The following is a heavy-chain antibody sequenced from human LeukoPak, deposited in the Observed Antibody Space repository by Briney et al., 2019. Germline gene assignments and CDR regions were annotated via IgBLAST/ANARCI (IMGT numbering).Heavy chain of an antibody. D-gene: IGHD6-19*01. CDR2: ISSSSTI. CDR1: GFTFSSYS. Sequence: GGSLRLSCAASGFTFSSYSMNWVRQAPGKGLEWVSYISSSSTIYYADSVKGRFTISRDNSKNTLYLQMNSLRAEDTAVYYCAKVYSSGWFPSDAFDIWGQGTMVTVSS. V-gene: IGHV3-48*01. CDR3: AKVYSSGWFPSDAFDI. J-gene: IGHJ3*02.